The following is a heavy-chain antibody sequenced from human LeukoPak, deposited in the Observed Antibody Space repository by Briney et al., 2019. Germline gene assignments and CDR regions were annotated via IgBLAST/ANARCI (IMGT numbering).Heavy chain of an antibody. CDR1: GFTFSSYA. J-gene: IGHJ4*02. V-gene: IGHV3-23*01. CDR2: ISGSGGST. D-gene: IGHD3-3*01. CDR3: AKTPYYDFWSGPHFGY. Sequence: GGPLRLSCAASGFTFSSYAMSWVRQAPGKGLEWVSAISGSGGSTYYADSVKGRFTISRDNSKNTLYLQMNILRAEDTAVYYCAKTPYYDFWSGPHFGYWGQGTLVTVSS.